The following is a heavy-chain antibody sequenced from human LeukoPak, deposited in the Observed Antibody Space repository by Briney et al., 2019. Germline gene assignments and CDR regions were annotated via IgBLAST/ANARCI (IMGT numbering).Heavy chain of an antibody. CDR1: GFTFTSSA. CDR3: ARVSSSWYENYFDY. J-gene: IGHJ4*02. CDR2: IVVGSGNT. Sequence: SVKVSCKASGFTFTSSAVRWVRRARGQRLEWIGWIVVGSGNTNYAQKFQERVTITRDMSTSTAYMELSSLRSEDTAVYYCARVSSSWYENYFDYWGQGTLVTVSS. V-gene: IGHV1-58*01. D-gene: IGHD6-13*01.